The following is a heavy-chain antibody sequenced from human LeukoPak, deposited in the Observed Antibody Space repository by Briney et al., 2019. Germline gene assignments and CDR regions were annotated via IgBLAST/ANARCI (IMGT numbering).Heavy chain of an antibody. Sequence: GGSLRLSCAASGFTVSSNSMSWVRQAPGKGLEWVSVIYSGGNTYYADSVKGRFTISRDNSKNTLYLQMNSLRAENTAVYYCARGLIYYDSSGYLYYWGQGALVTVSS. D-gene: IGHD3-22*01. CDR2: IYSGGNT. CDR3: ARGLIYYDSSGYLYY. V-gene: IGHV3-66*01. J-gene: IGHJ4*02. CDR1: GFTVSSNS.